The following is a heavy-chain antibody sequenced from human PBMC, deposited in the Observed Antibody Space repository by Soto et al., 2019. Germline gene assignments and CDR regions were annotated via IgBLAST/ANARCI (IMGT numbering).Heavy chain of an antibody. CDR2: ISGSGGST. V-gene: IGHV3-23*01. Sequence: EVQLLESGGGLVQPGGSLRLSCAASGFTFSSYAMSWVRQAPGKGLEWVSAISGSGGSTYYADSVKGRFTISRDNSKNTLYPQMNSLRAEDTAVYYSAKPPDGDYVGWFDPWGQGTLVTVSS. J-gene: IGHJ5*02. D-gene: IGHD4-17*01. CDR1: GFTFSSYA. CDR3: AKPPDGDYVGWFDP.